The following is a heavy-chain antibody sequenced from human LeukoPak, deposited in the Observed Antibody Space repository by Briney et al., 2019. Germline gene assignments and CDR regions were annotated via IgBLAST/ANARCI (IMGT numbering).Heavy chain of an antibody. Sequence: GGSLRLSCVASGFTFGKYWMSWVRQAPGKGLEWVANIKLDGSEKNYADSVKGRFTISRDESKNTMYLQMNSLRVEDTAVYYCARDPRYTSSSIDYWGQGTLVTVSS. V-gene: IGHV3-7*01. CDR2: IKLDGSEK. J-gene: IGHJ4*02. D-gene: IGHD6-13*01. CDR1: GFTFGKYW. CDR3: ARDPRYTSSSIDY.